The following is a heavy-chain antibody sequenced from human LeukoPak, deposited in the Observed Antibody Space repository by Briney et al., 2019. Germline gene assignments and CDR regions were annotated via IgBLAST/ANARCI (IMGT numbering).Heavy chain of an antibody. D-gene: IGHD5-24*01. CDR2: LSYDGSNK. CDR1: GFTLSSYG. Sequence: GGSLRLFCGACGFTLSSYGMKGVRQAAGKGVEGVAILSYDGSNKYYAESVKGRFTISRDNSKNTLYLEMNSLRGEDTAVYYCAKDRRDGYNTDAFDIWGQGTMVTVSS. CDR3: AKDRRDGYNTDAFDI. V-gene: IGHV3-30*18. J-gene: IGHJ3*02.